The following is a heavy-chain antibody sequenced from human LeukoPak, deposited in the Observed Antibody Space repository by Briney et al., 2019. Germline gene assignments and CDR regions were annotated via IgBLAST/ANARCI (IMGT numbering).Heavy chain of an antibody. CDR2: PYHTRRT. CDR1: GRSISSYS. Sequence: PSETLSLTCTVTGRSISSYSWPSIRHPPEGELEWIGYPYHTRRTNYNPSRKSPVTLSVDPSKNQFALKVTSVTPNDTAVIYCTRVGNYYDSSGHYLFDYWGQGTLVTVSS. D-gene: IGHD3-22*01. V-gene: IGHV4-59*01. J-gene: IGHJ4*02. CDR3: TRVGNYYDSSGHYLFDY.